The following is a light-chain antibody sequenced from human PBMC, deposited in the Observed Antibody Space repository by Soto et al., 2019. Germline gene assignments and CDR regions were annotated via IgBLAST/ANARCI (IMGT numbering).Light chain of an antibody. V-gene: IGKV3-20*01. Sequence: LLTPSPCTLSLSAGERATLSCRASQSVSSSYLAWYQQKPGQAPRLLIYSASSRATGIPERFSGSGSGTDSTLTISRLEPEDFEVYYCQQYGSYTITFGQGTRLEIK. CDR2: SAS. CDR3: QQYGSYTIT. J-gene: IGKJ5*01. CDR1: QSVSSSY.